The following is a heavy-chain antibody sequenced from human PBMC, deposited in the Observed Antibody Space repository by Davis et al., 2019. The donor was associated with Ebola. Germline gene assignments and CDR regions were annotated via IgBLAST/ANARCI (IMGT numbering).Heavy chain of an antibody. CDR3: ARDRGVLWFGESEGGMDV. CDR2: ISDSGGST. V-gene: IGHV3-23*01. Sequence: GESLKISCAASGSTFSNYAMSWVRQAPGKGLEWVSGISDSGGSTHYADSVKGRFTISRDNAKNSLYLQMNSLRAEDTAVYYCARDRGVLWFGESEGGMDVWGKGTTVTVSS. CDR1: GSTFSNYA. J-gene: IGHJ6*04. D-gene: IGHD3-10*01.